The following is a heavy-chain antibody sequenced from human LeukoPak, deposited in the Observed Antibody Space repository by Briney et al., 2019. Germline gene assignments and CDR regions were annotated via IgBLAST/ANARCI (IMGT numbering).Heavy chain of an antibody. J-gene: IGHJ4*02. CDR2: IKRRSDGGTP. CDR1: GFSFNDAW. V-gene: IGHV3-15*07. CDR3: AKGFNGMGDDY. Sequence: GGSLRLSCAASGFSFNDAWMNWVRQAPGKGLEWVGRIKRRSDGGTPDYAAPVQDRFTISRDESKNTLYLQMNSLRAEDTAVYYCAKGFNGMGDDYWGQGTLVTVSS. D-gene: IGHD1-26*01.